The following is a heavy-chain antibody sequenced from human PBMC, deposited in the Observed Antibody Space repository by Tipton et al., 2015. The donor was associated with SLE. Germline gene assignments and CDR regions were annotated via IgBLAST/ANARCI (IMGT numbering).Heavy chain of an antibody. CDR2: ISSKGTT. CDR1: GFTFSSFA. CDR3: ASWGYNYASAY. V-gene: IGHV3-64*01. J-gene: IGHJ4*02. Sequence: GSLRLSCAASGFTFSSFAMHWVRQAPGKGLEYVSAISSKGTTYYVNSVKGRFTISRDNSKNTLYLQMGSLRAEDMAVYYCASWGYNYASAYWGQGTQVTVSS. D-gene: IGHD5-18*01.